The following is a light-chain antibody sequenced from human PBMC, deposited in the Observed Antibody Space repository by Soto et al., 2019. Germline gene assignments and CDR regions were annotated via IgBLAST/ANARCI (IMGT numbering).Light chain of an antibody. Sequence: DIQMTQSPSSLSASVGDTFTITCRASQGISSSLAWYQQKAGKVPDLLIYAASTLQSGVPSHFSGSGSGTDFTLTISSLQPEDVATYYCQEYHSHPFTFGPGTRVEIK. CDR3: QEYHSHPFT. CDR2: AAS. V-gene: IGKV1-27*01. J-gene: IGKJ3*01. CDR1: QGISSS.